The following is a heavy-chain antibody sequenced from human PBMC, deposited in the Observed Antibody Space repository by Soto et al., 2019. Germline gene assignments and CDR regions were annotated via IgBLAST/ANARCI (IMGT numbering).Heavy chain of an antibody. CDR1: GFRFSLYS. Sequence: GGSLRLSCAASGFRFSLYSMIWVRQSAGKGLEWVASITSSSSYIYYEYSLKGRFTISRDNAKNSLFLQLESLRAEDTAVYFCVRDRCTDSRPDYWGQGTLVTVSS. V-gene: IGHV3-21*01. CDR3: VRDRCTDSRPDY. J-gene: IGHJ4*02. CDR2: ITSSSSYI. D-gene: IGHD3-22*01.